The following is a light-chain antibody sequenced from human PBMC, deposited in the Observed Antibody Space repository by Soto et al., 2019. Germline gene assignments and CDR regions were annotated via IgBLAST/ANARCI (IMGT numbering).Light chain of an antibody. CDR1: QSVSSN. Sequence: EIVLTQSPATLSFSPGERATLSCRASQSVSSNLAWYQQKPGQAPRLLIYGASTRATGFPPRFSGSGSGTEFTLNISSLQSEDFAVYYCHQYNDWPRTFGGGTKVDIK. CDR3: HQYNDWPRT. V-gene: IGKV3-15*01. J-gene: IGKJ4*01. CDR2: GAS.